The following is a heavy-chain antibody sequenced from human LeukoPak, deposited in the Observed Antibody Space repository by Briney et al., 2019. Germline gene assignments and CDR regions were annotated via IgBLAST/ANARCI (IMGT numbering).Heavy chain of an antibody. D-gene: IGHD1-26*01. CDR1: GFTFSSYG. CDR2: IRYDGSNK. J-gene: IGHJ3*02. V-gene: IGHV3-30*02. Sequence: GGSLRLSCAASGFTFSSYGMHWVRQAPGKGLEWVAFIRYDGSNKYYADSVKGRFTISRDNSKNTLYLQMNSLRAEDTAVYYCAKDRAEWEADAFDIWGQGTMVTVSS. CDR3: AKDRAEWEADAFDI.